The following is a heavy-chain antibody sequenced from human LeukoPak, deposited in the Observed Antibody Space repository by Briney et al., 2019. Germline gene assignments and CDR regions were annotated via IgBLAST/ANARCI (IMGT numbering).Heavy chain of an antibody. CDR2: IIPIFGTA. CDR3: ARDPPRRSGFLAVGMDV. CDR1: GGTFSSYA. J-gene: IGHJ6*02. D-gene: IGHD3-3*01. V-gene: IGHV1-69*13. Sequence: SVKVSCKASGGTFSSYAISWVRQAPGQGLEWMGGIIPIFGTANYAQKFQGRVTITADESTSTAYMELSSLRSEDTAVYYCARDPPRRSGFLAVGMDVWGQGTTVTVSS.